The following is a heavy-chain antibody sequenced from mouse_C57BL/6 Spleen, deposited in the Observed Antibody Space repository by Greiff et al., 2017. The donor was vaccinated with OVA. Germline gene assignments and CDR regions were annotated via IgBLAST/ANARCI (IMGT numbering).Heavy chain of an antibody. CDR2: IYPGSGNT. D-gene: IGHD1-1*01. Sequence: QVQLQQSGAELVRPGASVKLSCKASGYTFTDYYINWVKQRPGQGLEWIARIYPGSGNTYYNEKFKGKATMTAEQSSSTAYMQLSSLTSEDSAVYFCARADYYGSSYGFAYWGQGTLVTVSA. V-gene: IGHV1-76*01. J-gene: IGHJ3*01. CDR3: ARADYYGSSYGFAY. CDR1: GYTFTDYY.